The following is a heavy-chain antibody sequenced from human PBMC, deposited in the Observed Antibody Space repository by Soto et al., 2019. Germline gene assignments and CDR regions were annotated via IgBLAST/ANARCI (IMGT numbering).Heavy chain of an antibody. Sequence: GGCLRLSCVVSGFSFSSYWMNWVRQAPGKGLEWVANIKQDGSEKYYVDSAKGRFTISRDNAKNSLYLQMNSLSAEDTAIYYCATSRTFDYWGQGTLFTVSS. CDR3: ATSRTFDY. CDR2: IKQDGSEK. V-gene: IGHV3-7*01. D-gene: IGHD6-13*01. CDR1: GFSFSSYW. J-gene: IGHJ4*02.